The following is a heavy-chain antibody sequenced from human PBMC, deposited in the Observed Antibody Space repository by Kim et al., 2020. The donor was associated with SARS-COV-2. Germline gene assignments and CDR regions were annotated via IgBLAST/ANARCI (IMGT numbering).Heavy chain of an antibody. V-gene: IGHV1-8*01. Sequence: ASVKVSCKASGYNFTNYDINWVRQAPGQGLEWVGLMNPNSGNTDYAQKFQGRVTLTRDISTSTAYMELSSLRSEDTAAYYCVKAGIAHRGWFDPWGQGTL. CDR3: VKAGIAHRGWFDP. CDR1: GYNFTNYD. CDR2: MNPNSGNT. J-gene: IGHJ5*02. D-gene: IGHD3-16*01.